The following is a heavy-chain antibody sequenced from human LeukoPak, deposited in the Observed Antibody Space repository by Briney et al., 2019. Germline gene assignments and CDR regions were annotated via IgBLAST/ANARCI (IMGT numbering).Heavy chain of an antibody. Sequence: SETLSPTCTVSGGSISGSYWNWIRQPAGKGLEWIGRIYSSGSTNYNPSLTSRVTMSVDTCKNQFSLKVSSVTAADTAMNYCARGLSFDYWGQGTLVTVSS. CDR1: GGSISGSY. CDR2: IYSSGST. CDR3: ARGLSFDY. V-gene: IGHV4-4*07. J-gene: IGHJ4*02. D-gene: IGHD2/OR15-2a*01.